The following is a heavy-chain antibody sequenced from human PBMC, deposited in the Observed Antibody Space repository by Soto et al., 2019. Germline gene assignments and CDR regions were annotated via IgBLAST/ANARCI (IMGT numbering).Heavy chain of an antibody. CDR3: ARAEGGIFDY. J-gene: IGHJ4*02. Sequence: TSETLSLTCVFSGGYIFSTSWWSWVRQPPGKGLEWIGYIYHSGSTYYNPSLKSRVTISVDRSKNQFPLKLSSVTAADTAVYYCARAEGGIFDYWGQGTLVTVSS. V-gene: IGHV4-4*02. CDR2: IYHSGST. CDR1: GGYIFSTSW.